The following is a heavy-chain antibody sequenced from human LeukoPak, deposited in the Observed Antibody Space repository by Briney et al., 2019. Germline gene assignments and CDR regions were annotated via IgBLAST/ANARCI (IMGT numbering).Heavy chain of an antibody. CDR3: ASSRGRPNWFDP. CDR2: IYYSGST. Sequence: SETLSLTCTVSGGSISSSSYYWGWIRQPPGKGLEWIGSIYYSGSTYYNPSLKSRVTISVDTSKNQFSLKLSSVTAADTAVYYCASSRGRPNWFDPWGQGTLVTVSS. D-gene: IGHD1-26*01. CDR1: GGSISSSSYY. J-gene: IGHJ5*02. V-gene: IGHV4-39*07.